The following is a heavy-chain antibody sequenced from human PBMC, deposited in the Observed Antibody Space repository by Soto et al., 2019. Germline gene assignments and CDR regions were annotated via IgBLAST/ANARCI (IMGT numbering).Heavy chain of an antibody. D-gene: IGHD2-15*01. J-gene: IGHJ5*02. CDR1: GFTFSTYS. CDR2: ISYDGSNK. CDR3: AKDSLVVVVAASITTYNWFDP. V-gene: IGHV3-30*18. Sequence: PGGSLRLSCAASGFTFSTYSMHWIRQAPGKGLEWVAVISYDGSNKYYSDSVKGRFTISRDNSKNTLYLQMNSLRAEDTAVYYCAKDSLVVVVAASITTYNWFDPWGQGTLVTVSS.